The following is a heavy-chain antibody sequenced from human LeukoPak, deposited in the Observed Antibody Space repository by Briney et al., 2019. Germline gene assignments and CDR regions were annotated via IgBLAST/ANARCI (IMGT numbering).Heavy chain of an antibody. CDR3: ARDRLGSGSTNAFDI. CDR1: GSSISSGGYY. J-gene: IGHJ3*02. D-gene: IGHD3-10*01. Sequence: PSETLSLTCTVSGSSISSGGYYWSWIRQHPGKGLEWIGYIYYSGSTYYNPSLKSRVTISVDTSKNQFSLKLSSVTAADTAEYYCARDRLGSGSTNAFDIWGQGAMVTVSS. CDR2: IYYSGST. V-gene: IGHV4-31*03.